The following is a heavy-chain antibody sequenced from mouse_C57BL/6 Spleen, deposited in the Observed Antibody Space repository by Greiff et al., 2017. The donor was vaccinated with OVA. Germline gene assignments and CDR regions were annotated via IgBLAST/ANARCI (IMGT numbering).Heavy chain of an antibody. J-gene: IGHJ4*01. V-gene: IGHV1-63*01. Sequence: VKLVESGAELVRPGTSVKLSCKASGYTFTNYWIGWAKQRPGHGLEWIGDIYPGGGYTNYHEKFKGKATLTADKSSSTAYMQISSLTSEDSAIYYSARWDDYYAMDDWGQGTTVTVST. CDR2: IYPGGGYT. CDR3: ARWDDYYAMDD. D-gene: IGHD4-1*01. CDR1: GYTFTNYW.